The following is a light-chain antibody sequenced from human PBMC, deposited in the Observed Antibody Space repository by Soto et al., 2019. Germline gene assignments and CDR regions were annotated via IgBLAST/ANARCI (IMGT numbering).Light chain of an antibody. J-gene: IGLJ2*01. CDR3: SSYTSSNTLI. Sequence: QSVLTQPASVSGSPGQSISISCIGTSSDVGGYNYVSWYQQYPGKAPKVMIYEVTNRPSGVSNRFSGSKSGNTASLTISGLQAEDEADYYCSSYTSSNTLIFGGGTKVTVL. CDR1: SSDVGGYNY. CDR2: EVT. V-gene: IGLV2-14*01.